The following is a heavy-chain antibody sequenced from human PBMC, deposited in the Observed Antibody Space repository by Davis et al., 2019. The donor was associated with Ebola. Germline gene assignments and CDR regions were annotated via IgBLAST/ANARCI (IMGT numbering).Heavy chain of an antibody. V-gene: IGHV5-51*01. CDR2: IYPGDSDT. J-gene: IGHJ3*02. CDR1: GYSFTSYW. D-gene: IGHD4-11*01. Sequence: GESLKISCKGSGYSFTSYWIGWVRQMPGKGLEWMGIIYPGDSDTTYSPSFQGQVTISADKSISTAYLQWSSLKASDTAMYYCARSDSNYVSPFDIWGHGTMVTVSS. CDR3: ARSDSNYVSPFDI.